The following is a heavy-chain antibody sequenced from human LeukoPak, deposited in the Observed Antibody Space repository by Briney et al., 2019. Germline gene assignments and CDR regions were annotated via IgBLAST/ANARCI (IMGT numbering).Heavy chain of an antibody. D-gene: IGHD6-19*01. CDR1: GGSISSSSYY. CDR2: IYYSGST. V-gene: IGHV4-39*01. Sequence: PSETLSLTCTVSGGSISSSSYYWGWIRQPPGKGLEWIGSIYYSGSTYYNPSLKSRVTISVDTSKNQFSLKLSSVTAADTAVYYCARHRNSSGRNWFDPWGQGTLVTVSS. CDR3: ARHRNSSGRNWFDP. J-gene: IGHJ5*02.